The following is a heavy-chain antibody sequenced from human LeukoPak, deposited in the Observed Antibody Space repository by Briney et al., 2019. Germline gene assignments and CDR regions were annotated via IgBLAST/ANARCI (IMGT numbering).Heavy chain of an antibody. Sequence: GGSLRLSCTASGFTFGDYAMSWVRQAPGKGLEWVGFIRSKAYGGTTEYAASVKGRFTISRDDSKSIAYLQMNSLKTEDTAVYYRTREPAGYSSGWYAYWGQGTLVTVSS. D-gene: IGHD6-19*01. CDR1: GFTFGDYA. J-gene: IGHJ4*02. CDR3: TREPAGYSSGWYAY. V-gene: IGHV3-49*04. CDR2: IRSKAYGGTT.